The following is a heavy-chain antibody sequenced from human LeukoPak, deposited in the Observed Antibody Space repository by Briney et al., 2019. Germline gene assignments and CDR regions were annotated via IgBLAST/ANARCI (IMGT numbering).Heavy chain of an antibody. CDR1: GFTFDNYG. CDR2: IRSDGGIK. CDR3: ARDGTTVNYWYFDL. J-gene: IGHJ2*01. V-gene: IGHV3-30*02. Sequence: GGSLRLSCAASGFTFDNYGMHWVRQAPGKGLEWVAFIRSDGGIKYYADSVKGRFTISRDNSKNTLYLQMNSLRAEDTAVYYCARDGTTVNYWYFDLWGRGTLVTVSS. D-gene: IGHD4-17*01.